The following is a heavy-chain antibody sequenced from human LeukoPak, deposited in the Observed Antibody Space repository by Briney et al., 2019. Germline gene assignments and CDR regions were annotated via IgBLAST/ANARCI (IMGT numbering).Heavy chain of an antibody. CDR2: INGDGSRI. CDR3: ARDALGGRTRFDS. D-gene: IGHD3-16*01. J-gene: IGHJ4*01. CDR1: GFTFSSHW. V-gene: IGHV3-74*01. Sequence: GGSLRLSCVASGFTFSSHWMHWVRQVPGKGLMWVSRINGDGSRIHYGDSVKGRFTISRDNAKDTLYLQMTSLRGDDTAIYFCARDALGGRTRFDSWGHGSLVTVSS.